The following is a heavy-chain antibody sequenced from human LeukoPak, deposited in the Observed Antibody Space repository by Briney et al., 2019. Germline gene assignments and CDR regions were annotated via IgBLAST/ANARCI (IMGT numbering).Heavy chain of an antibody. D-gene: IGHD5-18*01. J-gene: IGHJ6*03. Sequence: GGSLRLSCAASGFTFDMYAMSWVRQAPGKGLEWVAVISYDGSNKYYADSVKGRFTISRDNSKNTLYLQMNSLRAEDTAVYYCARRRGYSYGSRPGYYYYMDVWGKGTTVTVSS. CDR3: ARRRGYSYGSRPGYYYYMDV. CDR1: GFTFDMYA. V-gene: IGHV3-30-3*01. CDR2: ISYDGSNK.